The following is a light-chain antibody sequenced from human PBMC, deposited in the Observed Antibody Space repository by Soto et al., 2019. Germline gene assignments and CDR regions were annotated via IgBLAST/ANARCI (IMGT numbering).Light chain of an antibody. CDR1: QGISSY. Sequence: IQLPQSPSPLSASVGDGDTITCRASQGISSYLAWYQQTPGKAPKLLIYAASTLQSGVPSRFIGSGSGTDFTLTISSLQPEDFATYYCQQLNSYPLTFGGGTNVEIK. CDR3: QQLNSYPLT. J-gene: IGKJ4*01. V-gene: IGKV1-9*01. CDR2: AAS.